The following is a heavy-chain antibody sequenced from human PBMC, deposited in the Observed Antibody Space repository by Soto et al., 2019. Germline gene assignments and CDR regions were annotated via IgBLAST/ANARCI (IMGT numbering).Heavy chain of an antibody. CDR3: ARYSSNWFQTEGMDV. Sequence: ASETLSLTCTVSGGSISTYYWSWIRQPAGKGLEWIGHIDTSGNNNYNPSLKSRVTMSVDTSKKQFSLKLTPVTAAVTAVYYCARYSSNWFQTEGMDVWGKGTRGTV. V-gene: IGHV4-4*07. J-gene: IGHJ6*04. D-gene: IGHD6-13*01. CDR2: IDTSGNN. CDR1: GGSISTYY.